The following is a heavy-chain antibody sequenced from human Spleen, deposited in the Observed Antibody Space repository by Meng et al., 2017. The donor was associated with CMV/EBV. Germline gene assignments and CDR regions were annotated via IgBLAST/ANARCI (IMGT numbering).Heavy chain of an antibody. D-gene: IGHD3-3*01. CDR2: INPNSGGT. CDR3: ARDLGPYEDGLNGMDV. CDR1: GYTFTGYY. V-gene: IGHV1-2*02. J-gene: IGHJ6*02. Sequence: ASVKVSFKASGYTFTGYYMHWVRQAPGQGLEWMGWINPNSGGTNYAQKFQGRVTMTRDTSISTAYMELSRLRSDDTAVYYCARDLGPYEDGLNGMDVWGQGTTVTVSS.